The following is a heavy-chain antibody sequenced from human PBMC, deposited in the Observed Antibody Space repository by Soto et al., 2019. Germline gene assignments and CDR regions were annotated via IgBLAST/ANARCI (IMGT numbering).Heavy chain of an antibody. CDR1: GGTFSSYA. Sequence: QVQLVQSGAEVKKPGSSVKVSCKASGGTFSSYAISWVRQAPGQGLEWMGGIIPIFGTANYAQKFQGRVTITADESTSTAYMELSSLRSEDTAVYYCARDSPGYSSSWTEPRGTFDYWGQGTLVTVSS. V-gene: IGHV1-69*12. D-gene: IGHD6-13*01. J-gene: IGHJ4*02. CDR2: IIPIFGTA. CDR3: ARDSPGYSSSWTEPRGTFDY.